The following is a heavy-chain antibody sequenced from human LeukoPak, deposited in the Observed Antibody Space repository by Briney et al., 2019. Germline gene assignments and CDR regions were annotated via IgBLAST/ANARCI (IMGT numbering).Heavy chain of an antibody. Sequence: PGRSLRLSCAASGFTFSSYGMHWVRQAPGKGLEWVAVIWYDGSNKYYADSVKGRFTISRDNSKNTLYLQMNSLRAEDTAVYYCAKDTATVGYFDYWGQGTLVTVSS. J-gene: IGHJ4*02. CDR3: AKDTATVGYFDY. CDR1: GFTFSSYG. V-gene: IGHV3-33*06. CDR2: IWYDGSNK. D-gene: IGHD4-23*01.